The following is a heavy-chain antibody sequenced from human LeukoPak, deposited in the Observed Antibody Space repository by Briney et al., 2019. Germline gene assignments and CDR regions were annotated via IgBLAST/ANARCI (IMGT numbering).Heavy chain of an antibody. CDR2: IKQDGSEK. J-gene: IGHJ4*02. CDR1: GFTFSSYW. V-gene: IGHV3-7*03. Sequence: GGSLRLSCAASGFTFSSYWMSWVRQAPGKGLDWVANIKQDGSEKYYVDSVKGRFSISRDNSKNTLYLQMNSLRAEDTAVYYCAKDRSVVVVAASYFDYWGQGTLVTVSS. D-gene: IGHD2-15*01. CDR3: AKDRSVVVVAASYFDY.